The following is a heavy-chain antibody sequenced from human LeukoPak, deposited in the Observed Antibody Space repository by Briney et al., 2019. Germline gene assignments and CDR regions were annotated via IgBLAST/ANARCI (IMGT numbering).Heavy chain of an antibody. CDR1: GFTVSSNY. CDR3: ARVQAVAGFLDKNPDY. J-gene: IGHJ4*02. Sequence: GGSLRLSCAASGFTVSSNYMSWVRQAPGKGLEWVANIKQDGSDKYYVDSVKGRFTISRDNAKNSLYLQMNSLRAEDTAVYYCARVQAVAGFLDKNPDYWGQGTLVTVSS. CDR2: IKQDGSDK. D-gene: IGHD6-19*01. V-gene: IGHV3-7*01.